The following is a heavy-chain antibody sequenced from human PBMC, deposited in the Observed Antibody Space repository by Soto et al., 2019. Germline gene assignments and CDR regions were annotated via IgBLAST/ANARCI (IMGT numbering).Heavy chain of an antibody. CDR3: ARWESSDWYLGI. D-gene: IGHD6-19*01. J-gene: IGHJ4*02. CDR2: ISGSGSRT. CDR1: GFTFSGDA. Sequence: GGSLRLSCAASGFTFSGDALSWVVSWVRQTPGKGLEWVSAISGSGSRTYYADSVKGSFTISRDNSKKTVYLQMDSLRGEDTAVYYCARWESSDWYLGIWGQGTPVTVSS. V-gene: IGHV3-23*01.